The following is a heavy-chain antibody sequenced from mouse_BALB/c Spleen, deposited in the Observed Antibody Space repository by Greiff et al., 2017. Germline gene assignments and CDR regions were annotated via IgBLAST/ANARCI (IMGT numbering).Heavy chain of an antibody. CDR3: ARRGGPSYDY. D-gene: IGHD1-1*02. V-gene: IGHV3-2*02. Sequence: VQLKESGPGLVKPSQSLSLTCTVTGYSITSDYAWNWIRQFPGNKLEWMGYISYSGSTSYNPSLKSRISITRDTSKNQFFLQLNSVTTEDTATYYCARRGGPSYDYWGQGTTLTVSS. J-gene: IGHJ2*01. CDR2: ISYSGST. CDR1: GYSITSDYA.